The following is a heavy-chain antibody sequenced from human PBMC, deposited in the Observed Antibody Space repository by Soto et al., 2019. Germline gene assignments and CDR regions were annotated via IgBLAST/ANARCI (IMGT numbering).Heavy chain of an antibody. CDR2: IYPGDSEI. V-gene: IGHV5-51*01. J-gene: IGHJ4*02. CDR3: ARTTAGNSLPTFGC. Sequence: PGESLKISCQASGYSFTTYWIAWVRQTPGRGLEWMGIIYPGDSEIKYSPSFDGQVTFSVDKSTSTAYLQWIGLKTSDTGMYFCARTTAGNSLPTFGCWGRESLVTISS. D-gene: IGHD2-21*01. CDR1: GYSFTTYW.